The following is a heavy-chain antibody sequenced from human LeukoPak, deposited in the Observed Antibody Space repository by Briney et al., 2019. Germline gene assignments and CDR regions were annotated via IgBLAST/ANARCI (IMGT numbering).Heavy chain of an antibody. V-gene: IGHV3-23*01. CDR1: GFTFKNYA. CDR3: AKESGYGDYVEDGLFDY. D-gene: IGHD4-17*01. J-gene: IGHJ4*02. Sequence: GGSLRLSCVASGFTFKNYAMTWIRQAPGKGLEWVSVMSASGDSTYHAESVKGRFTISRDNSKNTLYLQMNSLRAEDTAVYYCAKESGYGDYVEDGLFDYWGQGTLVTVSS. CDR2: MSASGDST.